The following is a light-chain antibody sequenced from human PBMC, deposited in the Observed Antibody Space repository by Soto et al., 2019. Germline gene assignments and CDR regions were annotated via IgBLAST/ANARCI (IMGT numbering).Light chain of an antibody. Sequence: EIVLTQSPATLSLSPGERATLSCRVSQSIHNHLVWYQQKPGQAPRLVIYDTSSRPTGIPARFSGSGTGTDFTLTISSLEPEDFALYYCQQLNTWPPSFGQGTRLEI. CDR3: QQLNTWPPS. CDR2: DTS. CDR1: QSIHNH. J-gene: IGKJ5*01. V-gene: IGKV3-11*01.